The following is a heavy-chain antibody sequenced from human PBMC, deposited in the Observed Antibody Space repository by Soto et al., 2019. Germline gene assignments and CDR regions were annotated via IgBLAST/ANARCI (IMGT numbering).Heavy chain of an antibody. D-gene: IGHD4-17*01. Sequence: HPGGSLRISCASSVFIFSYHYMYWVRQAPGKGLDLVGRTRNKANSHTTEYAAAVKGRFTISRDDSKNSLYLQMNSLKIDDTAVYYCARATTVTDYWGQGTMVTVSS. V-gene: IGHV3-72*01. CDR1: VFIFSYHY. J-gene: IGHJ4*02. CDR2: TRNKANSHTT. CDR3: ARATTVTDY.